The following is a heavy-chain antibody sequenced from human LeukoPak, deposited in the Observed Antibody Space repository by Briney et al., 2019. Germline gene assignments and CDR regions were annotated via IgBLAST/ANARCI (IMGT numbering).Heavy chain of an antibody. CDR1: GYTFTANY. Sequence: ASVLVSCKTSGYTFTANYIHWVRQAPGQGLEWMGWINPNSGGTNYAQMFQGRVTMTSETSISTAYMDLSSLRFDDTAIYYCARGVSGTYYFFDYWGQGTLVTVSS. D-gene: IGHD6-25*01. CDR2: INPNSGGT. V-gene: IGHV1-2*02. J-gene: IGHJ4*02. CDR3: ARGVSGTYYFFDY.